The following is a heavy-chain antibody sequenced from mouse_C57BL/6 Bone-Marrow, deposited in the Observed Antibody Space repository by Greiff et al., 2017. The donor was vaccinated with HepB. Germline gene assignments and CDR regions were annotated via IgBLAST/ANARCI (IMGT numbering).Heavy chain of an antibody. D-gene: IGHD4-1*01. CDR3: ARANWDYAMDY. V-gene: IGHV7-3*01. Sequence: EVKLMESGGGLVQPGGSLSLSCAASGFTFTDYYMSWVRQPPGKALEWLGFIRNKANGYTTEYSASVKGRFTISRDNSQSILYLQMNALRAEDSATYYCARANWDYAMDYWGQGTSVPVSS. CDR2: IRNKANGYTT. J-gene: IGHJ4*01. CDR1: GFTFTDYY.